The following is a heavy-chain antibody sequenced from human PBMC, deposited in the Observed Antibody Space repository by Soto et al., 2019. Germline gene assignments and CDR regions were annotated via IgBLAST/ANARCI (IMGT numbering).Heavy chain of an antibody. D-gene: IGHD3-10*01. J-gene: IGHJ4*02. Sequence: QVQLVQSGAEVKKPGASVKVSCKASGYTFTSYGISWVRQAPGQGLEWMGWISAYNGNTNYAQKLQGRVTMTTDTXTXTADMELRSLRSDDTAVYYCARVSGRGVREWGYFDYWGQGTLVTVSS. CDR3: ARVSGRGVREWGYFDY. V-gene: IGHV1-18*01. CDR1: GYTFTSYG. CDR2: ISAYNGNT.